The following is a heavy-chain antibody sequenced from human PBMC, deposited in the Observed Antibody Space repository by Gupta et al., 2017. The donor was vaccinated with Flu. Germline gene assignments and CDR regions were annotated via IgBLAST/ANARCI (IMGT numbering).Heavy chain of an antibody. D-gene: IGHD2-8*01. CDR2: ISSSGGTI. J-gene: IGHJ6*01. V-gene: IGHV3-11*01. Sequence: QVQLVESGGGLFKPGGSLRLSCSASGFTFSAYYMRWIRQTPGKGLECVSCISSSGGTIYYADSVKGRFTISRDNAKSSRYLKMNSMRAQQTAVYYCARAGDARANQYYGMDVWGQGTTVTVYS. CDR3: ARAGDARANQYYGMDV. CDR1: GFTFSAYY.